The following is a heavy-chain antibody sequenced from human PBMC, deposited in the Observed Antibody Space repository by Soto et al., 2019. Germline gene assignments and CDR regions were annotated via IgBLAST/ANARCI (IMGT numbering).Heavy chain of an antibody. V-gene: IGHV1-69*13. D-gene: IGHD1-7*01. CDR3: ARVRYNWNYVWDY. J-gene: IGHJ4*02. CDR1: GGTFSSYA. Sequence: SVKVSCKASGGTFSSYAISWVRQAPGQGLEWMGGIIPIFGTANYAQKFQGRVTITADESTSTAYMELSSLRSEDTAVYYCARVRYNWNYVWDYWGQGTLVTAPQ. CDR2: IIPIFGTA.